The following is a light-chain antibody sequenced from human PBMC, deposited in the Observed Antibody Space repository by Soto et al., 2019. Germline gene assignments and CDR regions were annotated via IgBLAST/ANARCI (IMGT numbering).Light chain of an antibody. CDR1: QSVRSGY. J-gene: IGKJ1*01. Sequence: DIVLTQSPGTLSLSPGERATLSCRASQSVRSGYLAWYQQKPGQAPRLLIHGASSRATGIPDRFSGSGSGTDFTLTISRLEPEDFAVYYCQQYGGSPWTFGQGTKVEIK. CDR2: GAS. V-gene: IGKV3-20*01. CDR3: QQYGGSPWT.